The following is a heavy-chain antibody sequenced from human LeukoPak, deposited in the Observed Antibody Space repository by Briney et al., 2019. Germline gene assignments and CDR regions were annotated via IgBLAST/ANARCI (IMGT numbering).Heavy chain of an antibody. CDR2: INPNSGGT. Sequence: ASVKVSCKASGYIFTDYYMHWVRQAPGQGLEWMGWINPNSGGTNYAQKFQGRVTMTRDTSISTAYMELSRLRSDDTAVYYCSTEKSRDGYNFLDYWGQGTLVTVSS. CDR1: GYIFTDYY. CDR3: STEKSRDGYNFLDY. D-gene: IGHD5-24*01. J-gene: IGHJ4*02. V-gene: IGHV1-2*02.